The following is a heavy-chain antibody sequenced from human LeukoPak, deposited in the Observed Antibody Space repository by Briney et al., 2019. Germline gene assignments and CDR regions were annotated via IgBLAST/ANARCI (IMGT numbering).Heavy chain of an antibody. D-gene: IGHD6-13*01. V-gene: IGHV4-39*01. CDR3: ARRLAGTEDY. CDR1: GGSISSSNYY. Sequence: SETPSLTCTVSGGSISSSNYYWGWIRQPPGKGLEWIGSIYYSGSAYYNPSLKSRVTISVDTSKNQFSLKLSSVTAADTAVYYCARRLAGTEDYWGQGTLVTVSS. J-gene: IGHJ4*02. CDR2: IYYSGSA.